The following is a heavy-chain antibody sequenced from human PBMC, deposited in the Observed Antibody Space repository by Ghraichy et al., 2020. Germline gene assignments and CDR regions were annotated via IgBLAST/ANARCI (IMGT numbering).Heavy chain of an antibody. Sequence: SETLSLTCTVSGGSISSSSYYWGWIRQPPGKGLEWIGSIYYSGSTYYNPSLKSRVTISVDTSKNQFSLKLSSVTAADTAVYYCARDYCSSTSCYGPVDYWGQGTLVTVSS. CDR2: IYYSGST. J-gene: IGHJ4*02. CDR1: GGSISSSSYY. CDR3: ARDYCSSTSCYGPVDY. V-gene: IGHV4-39*02. D-gene: IGHD2-2*01.